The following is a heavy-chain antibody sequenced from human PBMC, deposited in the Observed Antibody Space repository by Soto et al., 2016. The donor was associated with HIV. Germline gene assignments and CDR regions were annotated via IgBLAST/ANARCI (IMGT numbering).Heavy chain of an antibody. V-gene: IGHV3-23*01. J-gene: IGHJ4*02. CDR1: DSPLVSYA. Sequence: EVQLLESGGGLVQPGGSRRDSPVQPLDSPLVSYAMSWVRQAPGKGLEWVSAISGSGGSTYYADSVKGRFTISRDNSKNTLYLQMNSLRAEDTAVYYCAKASITMVRGVIKGPDYWGPREPLVTVSS. CDR3: AKASITMVRGVIKGPDY. CDR2: ISGSGGST. D-gene: IGHD3-10*01.